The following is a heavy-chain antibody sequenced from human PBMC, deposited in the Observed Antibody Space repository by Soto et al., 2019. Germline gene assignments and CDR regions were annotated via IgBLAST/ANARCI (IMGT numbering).Heavy chain of an antibody. CDR2: IDAGNGNT. CDR1: GYIFTRYA. J-gene: IGHJ4*02. V-gene: IGHV1-3*01. CDR3: ARDRNDDSSGYYAY. Sequence: QVQLVQSGAEVKKPGASVKVSCKASGYIFTRYAIHWVRQAPGQRLEWMGWIDAGNGNTRYSPRLQGRVTITRDTSATTVYMELSSLRSEDTAVYYCARDRNDDSSGYYAYWGQGALVNVSS. D-gene: IGHD3-22*01.